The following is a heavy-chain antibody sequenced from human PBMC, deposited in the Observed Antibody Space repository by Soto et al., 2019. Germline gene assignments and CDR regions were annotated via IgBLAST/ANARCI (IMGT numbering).Heavy chain of an antibody. Sequence: GGSLRLSCAASGFTVSSYSMNWVRQAPGKGLEWVSSISSSSSYIYYADSVKGRFTISRDNAKNSLYLQMNSLRAEDTAVYYCARLLTNSYYYDSSGYYQLFDPWGQGTLVTVSS. J-gene: IGHJ5*02. V-gene: IGHV3-21*01. CDR1: GFTVSSYS. CDR2: ISSSSSYI. CDR3: ARLLTNSYYYDSSGYYQLFDP. D-gene: IGHD3-22*01.